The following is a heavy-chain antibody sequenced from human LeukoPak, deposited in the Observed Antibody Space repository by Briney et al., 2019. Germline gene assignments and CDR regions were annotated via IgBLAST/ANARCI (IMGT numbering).Heavy chain of an antibody. Sequence: GGSLRLSCAASGFTFSDYYMSWIRQAPGKGLEWVAFIRYDGSNKYYADSVKGRFTISRDNSKNTLYLQMNSLRAEDTAVYYCAKDLWDDYWGQGTLVTVSS. D-gene: IGHD1-26*01. J-gene: IGHJ4*02. CDR2: IRYDGSNK. CDR1: GFTFSDYY. CDR3: AKDLWDDY. V-gene: IGHV3-30*02.